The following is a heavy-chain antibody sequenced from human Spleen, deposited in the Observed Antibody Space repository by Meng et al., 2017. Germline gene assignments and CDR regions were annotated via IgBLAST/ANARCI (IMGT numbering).Heavy chain of an antibody. CDR1: GFTFGDYA. CDR2: ISGSGGST. J-gene: IGHJ4*02. CDR3: AKEIRPNDY. Sequence: GGSLRLSCAASGFTFGDYAMHWVRQDPGKGLGWASAISGSGGSTYYADSVKGRFTISRDNSKNTLYLQMNNLRAQDTAIYYCAKEIRPNDYWGQGTLVTVSS. D-gene: IGHD3-16*01. V-gene: IGHV3-23*01.